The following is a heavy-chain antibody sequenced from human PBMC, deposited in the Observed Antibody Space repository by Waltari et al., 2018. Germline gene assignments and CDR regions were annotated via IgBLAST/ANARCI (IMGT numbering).Heavy chain of an antibody. CDR1: GYSFTSYW. CDR2: IYPGDSDT. Sequence: EVQLVQSGAEVKKPGESLKISCKGSGYSFTSYWIGWVRQMPGKGLEWMGIIYPGDSDTRYSPSFQGQVTMTRDTSISTAYMELSRLRSDDTAVYYCARGSDAFDIWGQGTMVTVSS. CDR3: ARGSDAFDI. V-gene: IGHV5-51*03. J-gene: IGHJ3*02.